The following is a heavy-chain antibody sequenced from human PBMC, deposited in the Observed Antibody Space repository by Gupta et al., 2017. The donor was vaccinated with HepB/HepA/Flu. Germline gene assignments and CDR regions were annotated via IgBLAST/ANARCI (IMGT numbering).Heavy chain of an antibody. CDR1: GFISRNYG. CDR3: ARSPYGEPYDVDV. Sequence: QVQLVESGGGVVQPGRSLRLPCAAAGFISRNYGMHWVRQAPGKGLEWGAVIWHDGSIKYYADSVKGRFTICRGNSKNTLYLQMNRLRAEDTAVYYCARSPYGEPYDVDVWGKGTTVTVSS. CDR2: IWHDGSIK. D-gene: IGHD3-16*01. V-gene: IGHV3-33*01. J-gene: IGHJ6*03.